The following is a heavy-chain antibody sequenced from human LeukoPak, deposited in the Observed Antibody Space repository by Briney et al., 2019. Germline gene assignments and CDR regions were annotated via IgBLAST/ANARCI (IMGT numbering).Heavy chain of an antibody. CDR3: VKGLLLFGELLSSFDY. Sequence: GRSLTLSCAASGFTFDDYAMHWVRHAPGKGLEWVSGISWNSGSIGYADSVKGRFTISRDNAKNSLYLQMNGLRAEDTALYYCVKGLLLFGELLSSFDYWGQGTLVTVSS. CDR1: GFTFDDYA. J-gene: IGHJ4*02. D-gene: IGHD3-10*01. V-gene: IGHV3-9*01. CDR2: ISWNSGSI.